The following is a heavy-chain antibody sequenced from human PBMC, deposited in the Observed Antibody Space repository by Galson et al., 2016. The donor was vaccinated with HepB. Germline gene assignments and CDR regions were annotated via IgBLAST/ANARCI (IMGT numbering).Heavy chain of an antibody. CDR2: ISYDGSNE. CDR3: ARAIFRLLADRDDYYFYGMDV. J-gene: IGHJ6*02. V-gene: IGHV3-30*04. Sequence: SLRLSCAASGFTFSKYGMHWVRQAPGKGLEWVAVISYDGSNEYNTDSVKGRFTISRDNSRNTLFLQMNSLRAEDTAVYYCARAIFRLLADRDDYYFYGMDVWGQGTTVTVSS. D-gene: IGHD3-3*01. CDR1: GFTFSKYG.